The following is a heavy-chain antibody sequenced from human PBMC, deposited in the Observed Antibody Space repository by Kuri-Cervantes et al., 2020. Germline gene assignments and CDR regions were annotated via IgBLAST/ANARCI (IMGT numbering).Heavy chain of an antibody. V-gene: IGHV4-61*01. Sequence: SETLSLTCTVSGGSISSSSYYWGWIRQPPGKGLEWIGYFYYGGSPNYHPSLKSRVSISVDTSKNQFSLKLSSVTPADTAVYYCARDSSPSRSFYYYMDVWGKGTTVTVSS. D-gene: IGHD3-10*01. J-gene: IGHJ6*03. CDR1: GGSISSSSYY. CDR2: FYYGGSP. CDR3: ARDSSPSRSFYYYMDV.